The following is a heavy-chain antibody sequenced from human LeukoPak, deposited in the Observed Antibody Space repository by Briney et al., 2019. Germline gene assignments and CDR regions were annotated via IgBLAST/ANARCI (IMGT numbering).Heavy chain of an antibody. J-gene: IGHJ4*02. CDR3: AKDRGNDYGVFDY. D-gene: IGHD4-17*01. CDR2: ISSGSGTT. CDR1: GFTFSSYW. V-gene: IGHV3-48*01. Sequence: GGSLRLSCAASGFTFSSYWMSWVRQTPGKGLEWISYISSGSGTTYYGDSVQGRFIMSRDNAKNSLHLQMNSLRAEDTGVYYCAKDRGNDYGVFDYWGQGILVTVSS.